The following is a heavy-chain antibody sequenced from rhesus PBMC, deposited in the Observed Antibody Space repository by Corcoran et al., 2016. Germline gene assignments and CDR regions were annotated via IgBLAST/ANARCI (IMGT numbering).Heavy chain of an antibody. CDR3: ARMGLYSRGWSAPYWYFDL. Sequence: QVQLVQSGAEVKKPGTSVKLSCKASGYTFTSYYINWVRQAPGQVLEWMGWINPSNGNTGYAQKFQGRVTMTRDTSTSTAYMELNSLRSEDTAVYYCARMGLYSRGWSAPYWYFDLWGPGTPITISS. D-gene: IGHD6S26*01. CDR2: INPSNGNT. V-gene: IGHV1S9*01. CDR1: GYTFTSYY. J-gene: IGHJ2*01.